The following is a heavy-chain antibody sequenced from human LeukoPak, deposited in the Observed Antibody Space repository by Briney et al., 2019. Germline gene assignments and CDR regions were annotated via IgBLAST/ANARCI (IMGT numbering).Heavy chain of an antibody. CDR3: AREGYYGSGLDV. J-gene: IGHJ6*04. Sequence: PGGSLRLSCAASGFTFSSYGMSWVRQAPGKGLEWVSVIYSVGSTYYADSVKGRFTISRDNSKNTLYLQMNSLRAEDTAVYYCAREGYYGSGLDVWGKGTTVTISS. CDR2: IYSVGST. V-gene: IGHV3-53*01. CDR1: GFTFSSYG. D-gene: IGHD3-10*01.